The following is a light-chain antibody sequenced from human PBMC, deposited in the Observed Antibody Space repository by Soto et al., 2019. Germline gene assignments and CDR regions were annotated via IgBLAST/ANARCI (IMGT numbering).Light chain of an antibody. J-gene: IGKJ1*01. Sequence: EIVMTQSPATLSVSPGERATLSCRASQSVSSNLAWYQQKPGQAPGLLMYGASTRATGIPARFSGSGSGTEFTLTISSLQSEDFAVYYCQQYNNWPRTFGQGTKVDIK. CDR3: QQYNNWPRT. CDR1: QSVSSN. V-gene: IGKV3-15*01. CDR2: GAS.